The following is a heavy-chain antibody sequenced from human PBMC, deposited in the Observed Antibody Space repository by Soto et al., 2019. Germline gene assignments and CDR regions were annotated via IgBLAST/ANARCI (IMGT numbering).Heavy chain of an antibody. CDR2: INAGNGNT. Sequence: ASVKVSCKASGYTFTSYAMHWVRQAPGQRLEWMGWINAGNGNTKYSQKFQGRVTITRDTSASTAYMELSSLRADDMAVYYCARGYCSGGSCYYLDYWGQGTPVTVS. D-gene: IGHD2-15*01. J-gene: IGHJ4*02. CDR1: GYTFTSYA. V-gene: IGHV1-3*01. CDR3: ARGYCSGGSCYYLDY.